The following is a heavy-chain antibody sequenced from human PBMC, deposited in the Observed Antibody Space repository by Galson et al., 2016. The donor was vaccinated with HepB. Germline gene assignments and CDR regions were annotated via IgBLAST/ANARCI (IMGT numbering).Heavy chain of an antibody. J-gene: IGHJ2*01. CDR2: IYYSGSS. V-gene: IGHV4-59*01. CDR1: GGFISSYY. Sequence: ETLSLTCTVSGGFISSYYWSWIRQSPGKGLEWIGYIYYSGSSNYNPSLKSRVTMSVDTSKNQFPLILSSVTAADTAVYYCARELKEGRRSRWYFDRWGRGTLVTGSS. CDR3: ARELKEGRRSRWYFDR.